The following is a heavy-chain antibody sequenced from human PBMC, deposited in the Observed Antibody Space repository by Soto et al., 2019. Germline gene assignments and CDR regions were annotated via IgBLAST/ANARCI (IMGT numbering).Heavy chain of an antibody. CDR3: AREAGDRDTAMVTVFDY. Sequence: QVQLVQSGAEVKKPGSSVKVSCKASGGTFSSYTISWVRQAPGQGLEWMGRIIPILGIANYAQKFQGRVTITADKSTSTAYMELSSLRSEDTAVYYCAREAGDRDTAMVTVFDYWGQGTLVTVSS. V-gene: IGHV1-69*08. D-gene: IGHD5-18*01. CDR2: IIPILGIA. CDR1: GGTFSSYT. J-gene: IGHJ4*02.